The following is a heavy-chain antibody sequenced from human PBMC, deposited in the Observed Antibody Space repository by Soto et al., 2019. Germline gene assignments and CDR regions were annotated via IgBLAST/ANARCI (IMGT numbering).Heavy chain of an antibody. Sequence: QVLVVQSGAEVKKPGSSVKVSCTVSGDSFSSYAISWVRQAPGQGLEWMGGILPILTTANYAQKFQDRVTITADESTSTAYMEVSSLTSEDTAVYYCARKAGGGNYYILDFWGQGTLVTVSS. D-gene: IGHD2-15*01. J-gene: IGHJ4*02. CDR2: ILPILTTA. V-gene: IGHV1-69*01. CDR1: GDSFSSYA. CDR3: ARKAGGGNYYILDF.